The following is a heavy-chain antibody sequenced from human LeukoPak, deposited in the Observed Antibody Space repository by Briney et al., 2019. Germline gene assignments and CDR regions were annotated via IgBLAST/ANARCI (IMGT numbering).Heavy chain of an antibody. Sequence: PGRSLRLSCVASGFTFNDYAMHWVRQAPGKGLEWVSGLSWNSGTIAYADSVKGRFTISRDNSKNTLYVQMNSLRAEDTAVYYCARALDEGARFDYWGQGTLVTVSS. CDR1: GFTFNDYA. CDR3: ARALDEGARFDY. V-gene: IGHV3-9*01. J-gene: IGHJ4*02. CDR2: LSWNSGTI.